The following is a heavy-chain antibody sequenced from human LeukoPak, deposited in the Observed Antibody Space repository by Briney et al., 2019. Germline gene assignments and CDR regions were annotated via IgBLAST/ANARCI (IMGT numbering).Heavy chain of an antibody. J-gene: IGHJ4*02. Sequence: PGGSLRLSCAAPGFIFSSYWMYWVRQAPGKGLEWVANIKQDGSEKYYVDSVKGRFTISRDNAKNSLYLQMNSLGAEDTAVYYCGRGMSYWGQGALVTVSS. CDR3: GRGMSY. D-gene: IGHD2-8*01. V-gene: IGHV3-7*05. CDR2: IKQDGSEK. CDR1: GFIFSSYW.